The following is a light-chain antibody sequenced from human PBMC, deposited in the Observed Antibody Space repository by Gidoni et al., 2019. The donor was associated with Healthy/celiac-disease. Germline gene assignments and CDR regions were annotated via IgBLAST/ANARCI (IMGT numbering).Light chain of an antibody. V-gene: IGKV1-39*01. CDR3: QQSYSTPPLT. CDR2: AAS. J-gene: IGKJ4*01. CDR1: QSISSY. Sequence: DIHMTQSPSSLSASVRDRVPITCRASQSISSYLNWYQQKPGKAPKLLIYAASSLQSGVPSRFSGSGSGTDFTLTISSLQPEDFATYYCQQSYSTPPLTFGGGTKVEIK.